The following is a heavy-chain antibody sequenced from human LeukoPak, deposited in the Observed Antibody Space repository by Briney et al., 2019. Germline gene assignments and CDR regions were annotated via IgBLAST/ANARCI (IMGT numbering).Heavy chain of an antibody. CDR3: ATGPDYYDSSSYYSHY. CDR1: GGSFSGYY. Sequence: SETLSFTCAVYGGSFSGYYWSWIRQPPGKGLEWIGEITQSGTTKYNPSLKSRVTMSVDTSKNQFSLRLSSVTPADTAVYYCATGPDYYDSSSYYSHYWGRGTLVTVSS. CDR2: ITQSGTT. J-gene: IGHJ4*02. V-gene: IGHV4-34*01. D-gene: IGHD3-22*01.